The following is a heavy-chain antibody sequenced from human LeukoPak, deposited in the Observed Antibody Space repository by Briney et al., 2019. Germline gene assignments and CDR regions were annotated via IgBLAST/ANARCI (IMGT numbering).Heavy chain of an antibody. J-gene: IGHJ4*02. V-gene: IGHV4-59*01. Sequence: SSETLSLTCTVSGGSISSYYWSWIRQPPGKGLEWIGYIYYSGSTNYNPSLKSRVTISVDTSKNQFSLKLSSVTAADTAVYYCARSRSGYVYYFDYWGQGTLVTVFS. D-gene: IGHD3-16*01. CDR3: ARSRSGYVYYFDY. CDR1: GGSISSYY. CDR2: IYYSGST.